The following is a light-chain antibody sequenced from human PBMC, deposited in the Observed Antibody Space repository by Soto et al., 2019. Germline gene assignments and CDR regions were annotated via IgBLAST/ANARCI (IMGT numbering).Light chain of an antibody. Sequence: VMTQSAATLSVSPGRRATLACRASQSISSNLAWYQQKPGQAPRVLMFRTSSRATGFPARFSGSGSGTDFTLAISSLETEDFAVYYCQQRSNWPITFGQGTRLEIK. CDR3: QQRSNWPIT. CDR2: RTS. CDR1: QSISSN. V-gene: IGKV3-15*01. J-gene: IGKJ5*01.